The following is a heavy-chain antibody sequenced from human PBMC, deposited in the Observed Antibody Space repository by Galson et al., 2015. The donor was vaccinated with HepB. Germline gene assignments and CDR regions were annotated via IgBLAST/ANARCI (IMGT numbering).Heavy chain of an antibody. Sequence: SVKVSCKASGGTFSSYAISWVRQAPGQGLEWMGGIIPIFGTANYAQKFQGRVTITADESTSTAYMELSSLGSEDTAVYYCAGGRAPPVWFDPWGQGTLVTVSS. CDR1: GGTFSSYA. CDR2: IIPIFGTA. CDR3: AGGRAPPVWFDP. D-gene: IGHD1-14*01. J-gene: IGHJ5*02. V-gene: IGHV1-69*13.